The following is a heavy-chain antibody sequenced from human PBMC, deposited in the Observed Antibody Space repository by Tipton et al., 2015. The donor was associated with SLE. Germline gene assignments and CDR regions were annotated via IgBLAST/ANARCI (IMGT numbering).Heavy chain of an antibody. J-gene: IGHJ4*02. CDR2: IYYSGST. Sequence: LRLSCTVSGGSISSYYWSWIRQPPGKGLEWIGYIYYSGSTNYNPSLKSRVTISVDTSKSQFSLKLSSVTAADTAVYYCARGLRGPLDYWGRGTLVTVSS. V-gene: IGHV4-59*01. CDR3: ARGLRGPLDY. CDR1: GGSISSYY.